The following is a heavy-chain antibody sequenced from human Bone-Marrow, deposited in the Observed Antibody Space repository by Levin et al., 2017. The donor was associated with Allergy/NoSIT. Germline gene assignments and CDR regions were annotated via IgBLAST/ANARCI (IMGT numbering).Heavy chain of an antibody. CDR1: GVNFNNYG. J-gene: IGHJ3*01. CDR2: FMPLFGTA. CDR3: ARRANCGGDCFAFDL. V-gene: IGHV1-69*06. D-gene: IGHD2-21*02. Sequence: KISCKASGVNFNNYGINWVRQAPGQGLEWMGGFMPLFGTADYGQKFQGRVTITADKSTTTSYMELSSLRSDDTAVYYCARRANCGGDCFAFDLWGQGTLVTVSS.